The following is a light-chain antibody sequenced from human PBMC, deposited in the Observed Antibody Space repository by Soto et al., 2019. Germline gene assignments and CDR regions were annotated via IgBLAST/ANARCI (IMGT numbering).Light chain of an antibody. J-gene: IGKJ1*01. CDR3: QQYNNCPWT. V-gene: IGKV3-15*01. Sequence: EIVMTQSPATLSVSPGGRATLSCRASQSISGALACYQQKPGQAPRLLIYGPTTRATSFPARFSGSGSGTDFSLTISSLQSEDFAVYYCQQYNNCPWTFGQGTKVESK. CDR1: QSISGA. CDR2: GPT.